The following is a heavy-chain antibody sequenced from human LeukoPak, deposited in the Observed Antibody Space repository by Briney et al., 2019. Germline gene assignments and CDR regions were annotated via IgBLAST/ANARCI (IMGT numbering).Heavy chain of an antibody. CDR2: INPNSGGT. CDR3: ARDHKYSYYDFWSGLDEPGGAGPRVYYYYYMDV. J-gene: IGHJ6*03. D-gene: IGHD3-3*01. CDR1: GYTFTGYY. Sequence: ASVKVSCKASGYTFTGYYMHWVRQAPGQGLEWMGWINPNSGGTNYAQKFQGRVTMTRDTSISTAYMELSRLRSDDTAVYYCARDHKYSYYDFWSGLDEPGGAGPRVYYYYYMDVWGKGTTVTVSS. V-gene: IGHV1-2*02.